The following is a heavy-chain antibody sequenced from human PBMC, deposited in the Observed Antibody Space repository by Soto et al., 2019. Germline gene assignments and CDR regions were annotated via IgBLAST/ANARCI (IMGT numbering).Heavy chain of an antibody. D-gene: IGHD3-22*01. Sequence: ASVKVSCKASGFSFTSYFMHWVRQAPGEGLEWMGIISPSGGSSSYAQKFQGRVTMTRDTSTSTVYMELSSLRSEDTAVYYCARLSETSGSPLVYFDCWGQGTLVTVSS. CDR1: GFSFTSYF. J-gene: IGHJ4*02. CDR3: ARLSETSGSPLVYFDC. V-gene: IGHV1-46*01. CDR2: ISPSGGSS.